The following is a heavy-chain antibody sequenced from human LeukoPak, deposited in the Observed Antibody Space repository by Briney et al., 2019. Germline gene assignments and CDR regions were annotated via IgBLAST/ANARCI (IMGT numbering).Heavy chain of an antibody. J-gene: IGHJ4*02. D-gene: IGHD2-2*02. CDR1: GYTFTGYY. V-gene: IGHV1-2*02. Sequence: ASVKVSCKSSGYTFTGYYMHWVRQAPGQGLEWRGWINPNSGGTNYEQKFQGRGTMTRDTSLSTAYMELTRLRSNDMAVYYCARDFDCSSTSCYTLIPSYWGQGTLVTVSS. CDR2: INPNSGGT. CDR3: ARDFDCSSTSCYTLIPSY.